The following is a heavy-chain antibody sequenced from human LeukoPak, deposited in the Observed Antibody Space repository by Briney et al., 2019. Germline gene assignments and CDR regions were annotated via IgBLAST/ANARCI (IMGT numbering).Heavy chain of an antibody. Sequence: PGGSLRLSCTASGFTFSDCDMNWIRQAPGKGLEWVSSISYRSSHMYYADSVKGRFTISRDNAENSLYLQMNSLRAEDTAVYYCGRAFPPLRTAAAGDYWGQGTLVTVSS. CDR2: ISYRSSHM. J-gene: IGHJ4*02. D-gene: IGHD6-13*01. CDR3: GRAFPPLRTAAAGDY. CDR1: GFTFSDCD. V-gene: IGHV3-21*01.